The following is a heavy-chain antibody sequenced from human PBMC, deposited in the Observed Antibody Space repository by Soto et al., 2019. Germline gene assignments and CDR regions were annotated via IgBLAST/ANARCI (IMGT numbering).Heavy chain of an antibody. CDR2: IRRKANSYTT. J-gene: IGHJ6*02. V-gene: IGHV3-72*01. Sequence: EVQLVEYGGGLGQPGGSLRLSCAASGLIFSDYHMDWVRQAPGKGLEWVGGIRRKANSYTTEYAASVKGRFTISRDDSKNSLYLQMNSLKSEDTAVYYCAMLGGWSGGSSGMDVWGQGTTVTVSS. CDR1: GLIFSDYH. D-gene: IGHD6-19*01. CDR3: AMLGGWSGGSSGMDV.